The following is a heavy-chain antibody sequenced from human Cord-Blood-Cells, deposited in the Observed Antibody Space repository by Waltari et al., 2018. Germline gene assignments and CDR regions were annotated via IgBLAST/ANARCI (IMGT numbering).Heavy chain of an antibody. D-gene: IGHD1-7*01. J-gene: IGHJ5*02. CDR2: IIPIFGTA. CDR3: ARDLANWNYWFDP. Sequence: QVQLVQSGAEVKKPGSSVKVSCKASGGTFSSYATSCVRQAPGQGLEWMGGIIPIFGTANYAQKFQGRVTITADESTSTAYMELSSLRSEDTAVYYCARDLANWNYWFDPWGQGTLVTVSS. V-gene: IGHV1-69*01. CDR1: GGTFSSYA.